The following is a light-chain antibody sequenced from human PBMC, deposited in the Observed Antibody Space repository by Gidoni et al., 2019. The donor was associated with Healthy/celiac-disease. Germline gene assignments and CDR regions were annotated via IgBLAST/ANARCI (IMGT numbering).Light chain of an antibody. CDR1: SSDVGGYNY. V-gene: IGLV2-8*01. Sequence: QSALTQPPSASGSPGQSVTISCTGTSSDVGGYNYVSWYQPHPGKAPKLMIYEVSKRPSGVPDRFSGSKSGNTASLTVSGLQAEDEADYYCSSYAGSNLVVFGGGTKLTVL. CDR2: EVS. CDR3: SSYAGSNLVV. J-gene: IGLJ2*01.